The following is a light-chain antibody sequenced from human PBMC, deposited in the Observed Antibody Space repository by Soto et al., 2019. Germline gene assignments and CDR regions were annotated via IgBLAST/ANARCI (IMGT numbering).Light chain of an antibody. CDR2: DEG. CDR1: NIEIKS. J-gene: IGLJ2*01. V-gene: IGLV3-21*02. Sequence: SYELTQPPSVSVAPGQTARITCGGNNIEIKSAHWYQQKPGQAPVLVVYDEGDRTTGIPERFSGSKSGNTATLTTSRVEAGDEADYYCQVWDTTNPVIFGGGTKLTVL. CDR3: QVWDTTNPVI.